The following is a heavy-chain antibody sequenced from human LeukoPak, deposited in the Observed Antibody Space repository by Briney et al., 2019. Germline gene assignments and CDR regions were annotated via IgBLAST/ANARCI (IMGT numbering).Heavy chain of an antibody. D-gene: IGHD1-14*01. CDR1: GGSVSGHY. J-gene: IGHJ3*02. Sequence: SETLSLTCTVSGGSVSGHYWSWIRQTPGKGLEWIGYILYSGSTRYNPSLGSRVTISADTSKDLFSLKLTSVTAADTALYYCARHRGQYNAHDAFDIWGQGTLVAVSS. CDR3: ARHRGQYNAHDAFDI. CDR2: ILYSGST. V-gene: IGHV4-59*08.